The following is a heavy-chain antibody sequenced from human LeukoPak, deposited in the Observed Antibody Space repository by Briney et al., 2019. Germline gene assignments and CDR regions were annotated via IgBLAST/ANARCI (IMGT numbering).Heavy chain of an antibody. V-gene: IGHV3-21*01. J-gene: IGHJ4*02. Sequence: GGSLRLSCAASGXTXXSYSMNWVRQAPXXXLEWVSSISSSSSYIYYADSVKGRFTISRDNAKNSLYLQMNSLRAEDTAVYYCARENEDTAMVTGTIDYWGQGTLVTVSS. CDR2: ISSSSSYI. CDR3: ARENEDTAMVTGTIDY. D-gene: IGHD5-18*01. CDR1: GXTXXSYS.